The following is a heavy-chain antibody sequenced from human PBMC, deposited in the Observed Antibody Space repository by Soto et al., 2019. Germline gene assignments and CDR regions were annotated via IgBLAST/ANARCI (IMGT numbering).Heavy chain of an antibody. J-gene: IGHJ4*02. CDR3: ARDYDYGDYDRFDY. CDR1: GFTFSSYA. D-gene: IGHD4-17*01. CDR2: ISYDGSNK. Sequence: GGSLRLSCAASGFTFSSYAMHWVRQAPGKGLEWVAVISYDGSNKYYADSVKGRFTISRDNSKNTLYLQMNSLRAEDTAVYYCARDYDYGDYDRFDYWGQGTLVTVSS. V-gene: IGHV3-30-3*01.